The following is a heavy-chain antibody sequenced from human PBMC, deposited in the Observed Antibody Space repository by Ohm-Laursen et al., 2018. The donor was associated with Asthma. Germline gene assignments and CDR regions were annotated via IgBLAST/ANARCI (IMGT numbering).Heavy chain of an antibody. CDR2: IWYDGSNK. V-gene: IGHV3-33*08. Sequence: SLRLSCSASGFTSRSYAMHWVRQAPGKGLEWVAVIWYDGSNKYYADSVKGRFTISRDNSKNTLYLQMNSLRAEDTAVYYCAISLTTPGAFDIWGQGTMITVSS. D-gene: IGHD1/OR15-1a*01. J-gene: IGHJ3*02. CDR3: AISLTTPGAFDI. CDR1: GFTSRSYA.